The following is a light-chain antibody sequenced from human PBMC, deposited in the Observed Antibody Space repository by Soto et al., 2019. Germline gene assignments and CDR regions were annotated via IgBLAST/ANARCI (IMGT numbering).Light chain of an antibody. J-gene: IGKJ5*01. CDR2: DAS. Sequence: DIPMAQSPSTLSASVGDRVTITCRASQSISSWLAWYQQKPGKAPKLLIYDASSLESGVPSRFSGSGSGTEFSLTISSLQPDDFATYYCQSYNTARPTFGQGTRLEIK. V-gene: IGKV1-5*01. CDR1: QSISSW. CDR3: QSYNTARPT.